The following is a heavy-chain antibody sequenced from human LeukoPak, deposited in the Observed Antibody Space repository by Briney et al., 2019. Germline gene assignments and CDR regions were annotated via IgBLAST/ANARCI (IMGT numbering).Heavy chain of an antibody. CDR1: GGTFSSYA. J-gene: IGHJ4*02. D-gene: IGHD6-19*01. Sequence: ASVKVSCKASGGTFSSYAISWVRQAPGKGLEWMGWVSAYNGNTNYAQELQGRVTMTTDTSTSTGYMELRSLRSDDTAVYYCARDLGEAGSIFWDYWGQGTLVTVSS. CDR3: ARDLGEAGSIFWDY. CDR2: VSAYNGNT. V-gene: IGHV1-18*01.